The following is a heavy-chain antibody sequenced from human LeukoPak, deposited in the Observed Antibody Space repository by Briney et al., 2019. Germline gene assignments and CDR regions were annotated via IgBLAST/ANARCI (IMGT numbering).Heavy chain of an antibody. J-gene: IGHJ5*02. CDR1: GYTFTSYY. Sequence: ASVKVSCKASGYTFTSYYMHWVRQAPGQGLEWMGIINPSGGSTSYAQKFQGRVTMTRDMSTSTVYMELGSLRSEDTAVYYCARDLVDCGGDCSNNWFDPWGQGTLVTVSS. CDR3: ARDLVDCGGDCSNNWFDP. D-gene: IGHD2-21*02. V-gene: IGHV1-46*01. CDR2: INPSGGST.